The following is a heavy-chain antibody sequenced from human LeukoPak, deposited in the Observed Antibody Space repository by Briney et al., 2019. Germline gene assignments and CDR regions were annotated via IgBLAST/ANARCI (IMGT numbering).Heavy chain of an antibody. Sequence: GGSLRLSCAASRFTFSSYSMHWVRQAPGKGLEWVSYISSGSSTMYYADSVKGRFTISRDNAKNSLYLQMNSLRADDTAVYYCARASQQWLAGNYYYFMDVWGKGTTVTVSS. D-gene: IGHD6-19*01. CDR2: ISSGSSTM. J-gene: IGHJ6*03. V-gene: IGHV3-48*01. CDR1: RFTFSSYS. CDR3: ARASQQWLAGNYYYFMDV.